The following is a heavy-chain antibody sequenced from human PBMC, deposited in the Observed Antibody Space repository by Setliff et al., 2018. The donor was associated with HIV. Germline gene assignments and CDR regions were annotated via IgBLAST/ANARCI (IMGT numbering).Heavy chain of an antibody. CDR2: IHFGGST. Sequence: ASETLSLTCTVSGASSDSYYWGWVRQPPGKGLEWIGNIHFGGSTYYNPSLRGRVTIAVGTSKQQFFLSLTSVTVADTAIYYCARPSLGIGGGSMFDYLGQGVLVTVSS. CDR1: GASSDSYY. J-gene: IGHJ4*02. V-gene: IGHV4-39*01. CDR3: ARPSLGIGGGSMFDY. D-gene: IGHD7-27*01.